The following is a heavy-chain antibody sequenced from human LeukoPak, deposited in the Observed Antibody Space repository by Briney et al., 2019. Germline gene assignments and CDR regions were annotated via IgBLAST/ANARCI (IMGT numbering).Heavy chain of an antibody. J-gene: IGHJ3*02. V-gene: IGHV3-48*03. Sequence: QTGGSLRLSCAASGFTFSSYEMNWVRQAPGKGLEWVSYISSSGSTIYYADSVKGRFTISRDNAKNSLYLQMNSLRAEDTAVYYRARTRYYDSSGYYFDDAFDIWGQGTMVTVSS. CDR3: ARTRYYDSSGYYFDDAFDI. CDR1: GFTFSSYE. D-gene: IGHD3-22*01. CDR2: ISSSGSTI.